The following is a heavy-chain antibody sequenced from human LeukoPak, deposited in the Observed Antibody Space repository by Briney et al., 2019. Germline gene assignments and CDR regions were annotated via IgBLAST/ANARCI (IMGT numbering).Heavy chain of an antibody. CDR2: IIPIFGTA. V-gene: IGHV1-69*13. Sequence: ASVKVSCKASGGTFSSYAISWVRQAPGQGLEWMGGIIPIFGTANYAQKFQGRVTITADESTSTAYMELSSLRSEDTAVYYCASGSVSSGYYPMLDGMDVWGQGTTVTVSS. J-gene: IGHJ6*02. D-gene: IGHD3-22*01. CDR1: GGTFSSYA. CDR3: ASGSVSSGYYPMLDGMDV.